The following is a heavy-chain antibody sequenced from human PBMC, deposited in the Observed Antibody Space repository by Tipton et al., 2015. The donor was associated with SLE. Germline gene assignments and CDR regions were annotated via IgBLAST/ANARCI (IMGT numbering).Heavy chain of an antibody. CDR3: ARGELIEGFDP. Sequence: TLSLTCSVAGISMTTRPWWTWVRQPPGKGLEWVGEVHHTGGNNYNPSLRSRVTISMDTSKSQFSLTLKSVTAADTAVYFCARGELIEGFDPWGQGTLVTVAA. J-gene: IGHJ5*02. CDR1: GISMTTRPW. D-gene: IGHD3-22*01. CDR2: VHHTGGN. V-gene: IGHV4-4*01.